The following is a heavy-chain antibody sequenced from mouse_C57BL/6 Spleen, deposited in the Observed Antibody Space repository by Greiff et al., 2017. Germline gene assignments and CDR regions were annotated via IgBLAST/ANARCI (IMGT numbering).Heavy chain of an antibody. CDR3: TRDGAYCGSSYPNWYFDV. CDR2: IYPGTSDT. D-gene: IGHD1-1*01. CDR1: GYTFPSYW. Sequence: EVQVVESGTVLARPGASVKMSCKPSGYTFPSYWMHWVQQRPGQGLEWIGAIYPGTSDTSYLQPFTGTAKLTAVPSASTAYMELSSLTNEDSAVYYCTRDGAYCGSSYPNWYFDVWGTGTTVTVAS. J-gene: IGHJ1*03. V-gene: IGHV1-5*01.